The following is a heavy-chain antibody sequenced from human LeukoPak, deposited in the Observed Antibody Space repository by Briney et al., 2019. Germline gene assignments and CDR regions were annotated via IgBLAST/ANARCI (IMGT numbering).Heavy chain of an antibody. CDR2: INPESGGT. Sequence: VASVKVSCKASGYTFIERYIHWVRQAPGQGGEGMGWINPESGGTNYAQKFQDRVTMNGDTSIPTDYMELSRLTSDDRAIYYCARIMEYYDFTPRGFDIWGQGTMVAVSS. V-gene: IGHV1-2*02. CDR3: ARIMEYYDFTPRGFDI. CDR1: GYTFIERY. J-gene: IGHJ3*02. D-gene: IGHD3/OR15-3a*01.